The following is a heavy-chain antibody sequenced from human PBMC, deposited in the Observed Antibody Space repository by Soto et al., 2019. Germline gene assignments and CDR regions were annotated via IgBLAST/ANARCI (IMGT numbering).Heavy chain of an antibody. D-gene: IGHD4-17*01. CDR1: GGSISSSSYY. J-gene: IGHJ1*01. CDR2: IYYSGST. Sequence: SETLSLTCTVSGGSISSSSYYWGWIRQPPGKGLEWIGSIYYSGSTYYNPSLKSRVTISVDTSKNQFSLKLSSVTAADTAVYYCASETTVTRAEYFQHWGQGTLVTVSS. V-gene: IGHV4-39*01. CDR3: ASETTVTRAEYFQH.